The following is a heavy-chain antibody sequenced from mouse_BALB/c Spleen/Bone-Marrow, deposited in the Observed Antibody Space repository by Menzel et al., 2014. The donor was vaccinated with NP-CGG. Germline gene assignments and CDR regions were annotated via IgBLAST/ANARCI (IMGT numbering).Heavy chain of an antibody. J-gene: IGHJ4*01. Sequence: EVHLVESGGGLVQPGGSLKLSCAASGFTFSSYTMSWVRQTPEKRLEWVAYISNGGGSTQYPDTVKGRFSISRDNAKNALCLQMSSLKSQDTVLDYCASHPIYFYGSSWGNYAMGYWGQGTSVTVSS. V-gene: IGHV5-12-2*01. CDR3: ASHPIYFYGSSWGNYAMGY. D-gene: IGHD1-1*01. CDR2: ISNGGGST. CDR1: GFTFSSYT.